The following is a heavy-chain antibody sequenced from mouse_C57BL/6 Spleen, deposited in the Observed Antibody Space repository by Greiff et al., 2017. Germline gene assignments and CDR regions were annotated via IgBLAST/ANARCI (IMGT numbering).Heavy chain of an antibody. CDR2: IYPGDGDT. D-gene: IGHD1-1*01. CDR1: GYAFSSYW. V-gene: IGHV1-80*01. J-gene: IGHJ2*01. CDR3: ARSRLRGVFDY. Sequence: QVQLKQSGAELVKPGASVKISCKASGYAFSSYWMNWVKQRPGQGLEWIGQIYPGDGDTNYNGKFKGKATLTADKSSSTAYMQLSSLTSEDSAVYFCARSRLRGVFDYWGQGTTLTVSS.